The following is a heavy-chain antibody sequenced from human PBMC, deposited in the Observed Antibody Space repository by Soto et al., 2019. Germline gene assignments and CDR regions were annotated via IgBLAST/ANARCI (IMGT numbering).Heavy chain of an antibody. CDR2: IWYDGSNK. V-gene: IGHV3-33*01. CDR3: ARDTPRGAMVGEYYFDY. Sequence: QVQLVESGGGVVQPGRSLRLSCAASGFTFSSYGMHWVRQAPGKGLEWVAVIWYDGSNKYYADSVKGRFTISRDNSKNTLYLQMNSLRAEDTAVYYCARDTPRGAMVGEYYFDYWGQGTLVTVSS. J-gene: IGHJ4*02. CDR1: GFTFSSYG. D-gene: IGHD3-10*02.